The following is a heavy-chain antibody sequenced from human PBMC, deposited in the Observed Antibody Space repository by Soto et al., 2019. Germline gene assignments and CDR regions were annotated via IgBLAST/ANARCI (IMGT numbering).Heavy chain of an antibody. J-gene: IGHJ6*03. CDR3: ASLPWEDYYMDV. V-gene: IGHV4-39*01. CDR2: IYHSGST. Sequence: PSDTQSLTCAVSGGPISSSSYYWGWIRQHPGKGLEWCGSIYHSGSTYYNPSLKSRVTISVDTSKNQFSLKLSSVTAAVTAVYYCASLPWEDYYMDVWGKGTTVTVSS. CDR1: GGPISSSSYY. D-gene: IGHD1-26*01.